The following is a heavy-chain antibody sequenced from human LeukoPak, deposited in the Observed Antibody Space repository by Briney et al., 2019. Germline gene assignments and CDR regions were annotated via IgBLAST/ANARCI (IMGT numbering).Heavy chain of an antibody. D-gene: IGHD6-6*01. CDR3: ARVPYGSSSSGEIFDY. CDR2: IYYSGST. CDR1: GGSISSGGYY. J-gene: IGHJ4*02. Sequence: PSETLSLTCTVSGGSISSGGYYWSWIRQHPGKGLEWIGYIYYSGSTYYNPSLKSRVTISVDTSKNQLSLKLSSVTAADTAVYYCARVPYGSSSSGEIFDYWGQGTLVTVSS. V-gene: IGHV4-31*03.